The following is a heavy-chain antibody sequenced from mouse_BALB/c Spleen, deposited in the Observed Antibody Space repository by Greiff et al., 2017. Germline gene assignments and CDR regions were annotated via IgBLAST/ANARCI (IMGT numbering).Heavy chain of an antibody. CDR2: IYPGDGDT. CDR1: GYAFSSYW. D-gene: IGHD2-3*01. J-gene: IGHJ2*01. Sequence: QVQLQQSGAELVRPGSSVKISCKASGYAFSSYWMNWVKQRPGQGLEWIGQIYPGDGDTNYNGKFKGKATLTADKSSSTAYMQLSSLTSEDSAVYFCARSFYDGNYFDYWGQGTTLTVSS. CDR3: ARSFYDGNYFDY. V-gene: IGHV1-80*01.